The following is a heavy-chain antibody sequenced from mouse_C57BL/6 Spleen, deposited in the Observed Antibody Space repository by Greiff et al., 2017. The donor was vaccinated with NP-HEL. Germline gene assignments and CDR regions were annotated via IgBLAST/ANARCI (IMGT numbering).Heavy chain of an antibody. V-gene: IGHV5-4*01. Sequence: EVNVVESGGGLVKPGGSLKLSCAASGFTFSSYAMSWVRQTPEKRLEWVATISDGGSYTYYPDNVKGRFTISRDNAKNNLYLQMSHLKSEDTAMYYCARDLLYGSSYRFAYWGQGTLVTVSA. CDR1: GFTFSSYA. CDR3: ARDLLYGSSYRFAY. J-gene: IGHJ3*01. D-gene: IGHD1-1*01. CDR2: ISDGGSYT.